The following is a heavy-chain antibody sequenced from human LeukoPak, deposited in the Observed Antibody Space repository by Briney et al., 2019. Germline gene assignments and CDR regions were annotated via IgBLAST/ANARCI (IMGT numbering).Heavy chain of an antibody. CDR3: AREFRKGWDWFDP. CDR2: IYYSGST. D-gene: IGHD1-26*01. CDR1: GVSISNYY. J-gene: IGHJ5*02. Sequence: SETLSLTCTVSGVSISNYYWSWIRQPPGKGLEWIGYIYYSGSTNYNPSLKSRVTISADTSKNQFSLKLSSVTAADAAVYYCAREFRKGWDWFDPWGQGTLVTVSS. V-gene: IGHV4-59*12.